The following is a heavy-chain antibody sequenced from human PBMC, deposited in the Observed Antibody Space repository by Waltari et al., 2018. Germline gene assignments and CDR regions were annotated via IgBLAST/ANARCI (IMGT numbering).Heavy chain of an antibody. J-gene: IGHJ4*02. CDR2: VSGSGDTT. CDR3: ARDGC. D-gene: IGHD2-8*01. CDR1: GLTFSSYG. V-gene: IGHV3-23*01. Sequence: EVPLLESGGGLVQPGESMRFSCVAWGLTFSSYGMSWVRQGVGKVLECVSSVSGSGDTTDYADSVKGRFTISRDNSKNTFYLQMNSLRVDDTAVYYCARDGCWGQGTLVTVSS.